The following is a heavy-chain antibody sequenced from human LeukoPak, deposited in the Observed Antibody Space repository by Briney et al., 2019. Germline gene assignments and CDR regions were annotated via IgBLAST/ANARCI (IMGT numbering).Heavy chain of an antibody. CDR1: GGSISSTTYY. CDR2: IYHSGST. CDR3: ASGPNLRFDY. Sequence: SETLSLTCTVSGGSISSTTYYWGWIRQPPGKGLEWIGYIYHSGSTYYNPSLKSRVTISVDRSKNQFSLKLSSVTAADTAVYYCASGPNLRFDYWGQGTLVTVSS. J-gene: IGHJ4*02. V-gene: IGHV4-39*07.